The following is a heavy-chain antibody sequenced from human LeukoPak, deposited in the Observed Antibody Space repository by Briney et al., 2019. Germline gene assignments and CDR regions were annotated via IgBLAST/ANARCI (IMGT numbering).Heavy chain of an antibody. Sequence: GGSLRLSCAASGFTFSGSAMHWVRQASGKGLEWVGRIRSKANSYATAYAASVKGRFTISRDDSKNTAYLQMNSLKTEDTAAYYCTPEFYSGSYYEALDYWGQGTLVTVSS. CDR1: GFTFSGSA. CDR2: IRSKANSYAT. CDR3: TPEFYSGSYYEALDY. V-gene: IGHV3-73*01. D-gene: IGHD1-26*01. J-gene: IGHJ4*02.